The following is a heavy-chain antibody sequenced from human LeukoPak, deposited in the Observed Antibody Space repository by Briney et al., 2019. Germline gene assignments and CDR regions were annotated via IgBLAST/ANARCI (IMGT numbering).Heavy chain of an antibody. Sequence: PGGSLRLSCAASGFTFSSYGIHWVRQAPGKGLEWVAVIAYDGSNKYYADSVKGRFTISRDNSKNTLYLQMNSLRAEDTAVYYCAKTKEAHHYDSSGPIDYWGQGTLVTVSS. CDR2: IAYDGSNK. CDR3: AKTKEAHHYDSSGPIDY. CDR1: GFTFSSYG. J-gene: IGHJ4*02. D-gene: IGHD3-22*01. V-gene: IGHV3-30*18.